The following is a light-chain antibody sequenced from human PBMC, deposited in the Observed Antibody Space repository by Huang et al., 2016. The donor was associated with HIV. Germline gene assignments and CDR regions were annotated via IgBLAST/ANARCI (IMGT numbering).Light chain of an antibody. CDR3: QQTYSTPPKFT. Sequence: DIQLTQSPSPLSASGGDTVTMTCRTSQNINNFLNWLQQKPGKAPKFLIYAASSLQSGVPSRFSGSGSGTDFTLTITDLHPDDFAIYYCQQTYSTPPKFTFGGGTKVEI. J-gene: IGKJ4*01. V-gene: IGKV1-39*01. CDR1: QNINNF. CDR2: AAS.